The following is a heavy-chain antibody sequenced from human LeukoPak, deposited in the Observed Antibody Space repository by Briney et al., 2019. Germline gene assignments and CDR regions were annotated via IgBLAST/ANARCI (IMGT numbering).Heavy chain of an antibody. Sequence: GESLKISCKGSGYSFTNYWIGWVRQMPGKGLEWMGIIYPGDSDTRYSPSFQGQVTISADKSISTAYLQWSSLKASDTAMYYCARELIVGGNSWGAFDIWGQGTMVTVSS. CDR2: IYPGDSDT. CDR3: ARELIVGGNSWGAFDI. D-gene: IGHD1-26*01. CDR1: GYSFTNYW. J-gene: IGHJ3*02. V-gene: IGHV5-51*01.